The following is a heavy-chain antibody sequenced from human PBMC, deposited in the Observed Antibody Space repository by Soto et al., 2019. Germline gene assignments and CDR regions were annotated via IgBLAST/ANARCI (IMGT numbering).Heavy chain of an antibody. D-gene: IGHD3-3*01. CDR3: SKNISNLRCCYDAMDV. CDR2: NTPGDSDT. V-gene: IGHV5-51*01. J-gene: IGHJ6*02. CDR1: GYSFTDYR. Sequence: GESMKVSCKGAGYSFTDYRHCWVRELPGRGVECMGINTPGDSDTRYSPSIQHHVTITVEKSTITAYLQSNTLKASDTAMYYCSKNISNLRCCYDAMDVWGQGTTVTVSS.